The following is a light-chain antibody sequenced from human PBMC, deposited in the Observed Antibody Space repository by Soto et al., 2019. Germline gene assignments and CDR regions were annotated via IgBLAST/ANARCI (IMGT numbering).Light chain of an antibody. J-gene: IGKJ2*01. Sequence: ETVMTQSPATLSVSPGERATLSCRVSQSVSSNLAWYQQKPGQAPRLLTYAASTRATGVPARFSGSGSGTEFTLTITSLQSEDFAIYYCQQYNIWPPYTFGQGTKLEIK. CDR2: AAS. CDR1: QSVSSN. V-gene: IGKV3-15*01. CDR3: QQYNIWPPYT.